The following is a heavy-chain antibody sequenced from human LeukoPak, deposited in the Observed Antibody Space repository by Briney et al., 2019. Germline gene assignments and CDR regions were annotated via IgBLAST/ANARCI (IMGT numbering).Heavy chain of an antibody. CDR2: ISGSGGST. Sequence: GGSLRLSCAASGFTFSSYAMSWVRQAPGKGLEWVSAISGSGGSTYYADSVKGRFTISRDNSKNTLYLQMNSLRAEGTAVYYCAKAATPVYYYDSSGHFDYWGQGTLVTVSS. CDR1: GFTFSSYA. CDR3: AKAATPVYYYDSSGHFDY. D-gene: IGHD3-22*01. V-gene: IGHV3-23*01. J-gene: IGHJ4*02.